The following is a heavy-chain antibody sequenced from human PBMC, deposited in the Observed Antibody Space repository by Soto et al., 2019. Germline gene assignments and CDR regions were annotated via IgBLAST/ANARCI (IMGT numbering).Heavy chain of an antibody. J-gene: IGHJ2*01. V-gene: IGHV4-61*01. Sequence: QVQLQESGPGLVKPSETLSLSCTVSGGSVSSESYSWSWIRQPPGKALEWIGYIYSSGSTNYNPSLKSRLTVSLSTSKNQFSLRLSSVTAATTAVYYCAREPIAYCGGDVYAYGYFDVWGRGSLVTVSS. CDR1: GGSVSSESYS. CDR2: IYSSGST. CDR3: AREPIAYCGGDVYAYGYFDV. D-gene: IGHD2-21*02.